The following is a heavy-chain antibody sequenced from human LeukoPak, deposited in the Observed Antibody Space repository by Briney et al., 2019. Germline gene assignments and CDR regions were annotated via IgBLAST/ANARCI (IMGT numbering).Heavy chain of an antibody. Sequence: PSETLSLTCGVYGGSFSDYYWSWIRQPPGKGLEWIGEINHSGSTNYNPSLKSRVIISIDKSKSQFSLKLSSVTAADTAVYYCARVRTVVTPNYYGMDVWGQGTTVTVSS. CDR1: GGSFSDYY. CDR3: ARVRTVVTPNYYGMDV. V-gene: IGHV4-34*01. CDR2: INHSGST. D-gene: IGHD4-23*01. J-gene: IGHJ6*02.